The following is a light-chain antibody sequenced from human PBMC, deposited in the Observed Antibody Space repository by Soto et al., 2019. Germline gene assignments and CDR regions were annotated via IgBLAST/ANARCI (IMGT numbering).Light chain of an antibody. V-gene: IGKV1-5*03. CDR3: QQYNSYSALT. CDR1: QNINRW. CDR2: KAS. Sequence: DIQMTQSPATLSASIGDRVTITCRASQNINRWLAWYQQKPGKAPKVLIYKASSLQSGVPSRISGSGSWTEFTLTNTNRQPDDFATYYCQQYNSYSALTFGGGTKVEI. J-gene: IGKJ4*01.